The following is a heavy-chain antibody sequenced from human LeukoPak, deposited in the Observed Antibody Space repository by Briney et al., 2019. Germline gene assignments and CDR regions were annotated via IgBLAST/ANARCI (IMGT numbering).Heavy chain of an antibody. V-gene: IGHV3-30*03. D-gene: IGHD4-17*01. J-gene: IGHJ6*02. Sequence: PGGSLRLSCAASGFTFSSYGMHWVRQAPGKGLEWVAVISYDGSNKYYADSVKGRFTISRDNSKNTLYLQMNSLRAEDTAVYYCAREYGDYDYYYYGMDVWGQGTTVTVSS. CDR2: ISYDGSNK. CDR3: AREYGDYDYYYYGMDV. CDR1: GFTFSSYG.